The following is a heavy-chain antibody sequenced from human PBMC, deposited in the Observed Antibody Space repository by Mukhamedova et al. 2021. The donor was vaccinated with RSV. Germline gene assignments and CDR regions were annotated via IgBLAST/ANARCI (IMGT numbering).Heavy chain of an antibody. V-gene: IGHV3-23*01. CDR3: ARLDYGKIDY. Sequence: GKGLEWVSGISGSGGNTYHADSVKGRFTISRDNSKNSLYLQMNSLRAEDTAVYYCARLDYGKIDYWGQGTLVTVSS. CDR2: ISGSGGNT. J-gene: IGHJ4*02. D-gene: IGHD4/OR15-4a*01.